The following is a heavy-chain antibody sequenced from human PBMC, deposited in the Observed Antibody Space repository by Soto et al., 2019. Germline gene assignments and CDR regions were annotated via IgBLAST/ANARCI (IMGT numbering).Heavy chain of an antibody. J-gene: IGHJ6*02. CDR1: GGSFSGYY. Sequence: SDTLSLTCAVYGGSFSGYYWSWIRQPPGKGLEWIGEINHSGSTNYNPSLKSRVTISVDTSKNQFSLKLSSVSAADTAVYYCARWGIAAAGYYYYYGMDVWGQGTTVT. CDR3: ARWGIAAAGYYYYYGMDV. CDR2: INHSGST. D-gene: IGHD6-13*01. V-gene: IGHV4-34*01.